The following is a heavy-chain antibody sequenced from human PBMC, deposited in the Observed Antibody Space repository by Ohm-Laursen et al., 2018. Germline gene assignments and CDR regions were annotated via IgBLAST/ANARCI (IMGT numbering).Heavy chain of an antibody. J-gene: IGHJ4*02. CDR1: GYSFTTYW. D-gene: IGHD2-2*01. Sequence: GESLRISCKGSGYSFTTYWIGWVRQMSGKGLEWMGIIYPGDSDTRYSPSFQGQVTISADKSISTAYLQWSSLKASDTAMYYCARVGAGYCSSTSCYGYWGQGTLVTVSS. CDR3: ARVGAGYCSSTSCYGY. V-gene: IGHV5-51*01. CDR2: IYPGDSDT.